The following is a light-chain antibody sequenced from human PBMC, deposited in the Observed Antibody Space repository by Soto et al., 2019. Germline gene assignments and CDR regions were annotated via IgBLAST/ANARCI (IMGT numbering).Light chain of an antibody. CDR2: SDD. J-gene: IGLJ3*02. CDR3: AAWDDNLNGPL. Sequence: QSALTQPPSLSGTPGQRVTISCSGSNSNIGRYSVNWYQHFPGTAPTILIYSDDDRPSGVPDRISGSKSGTSASLAISGLQSEDEDEYYCAAWDDNLNGPLFGGGTKLTVL. CDR1: NSNIGRYS. V-gene: IGLV1-44*01.